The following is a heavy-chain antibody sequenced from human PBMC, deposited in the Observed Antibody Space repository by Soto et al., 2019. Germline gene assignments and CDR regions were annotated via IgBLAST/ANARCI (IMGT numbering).Heavy chain of an antibody. CDR1: GFSLSTIGVG. J-gene: IGHJ6*02. Sequence: QITLKESGPTLVKPTQTLTLTCTFSGFSLSTIGVGVGWIRQPPGKALEWLALLYWDDDKRYSPSLKRRLTVTKDTSKNQVVLTMTNMDPVDTATYYCVQSRCGGDCLQSYSSHSYYGLDVWGQGTTVTVSS. D-gene: IGHD2-21*02. CDR3: VQSRCGGDCLQSYSSHSYYGLDV. V-gene: IGHV2-5*02. CDR2: LYWDDDK.